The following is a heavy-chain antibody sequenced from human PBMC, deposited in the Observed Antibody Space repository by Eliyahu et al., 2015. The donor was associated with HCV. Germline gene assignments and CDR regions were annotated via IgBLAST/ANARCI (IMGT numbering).Heavy chain of an antibody. V-gene: IGHV3-23*01. Sequence: EVQLLESGGDLVQPGGSLRLSCAASGFTFSSFGMSWVRQAPGKGLGWVAGTTGSGDFTSYSDSVKGRFTISRDNSKDTLYLQVSSLRDEDTAVYYCARRFASGDWNQMFDPWGQGTRVTVSS. CDR3: ARRFASGDWNQMFDP. CDR2: TTGSGDFT. CDR1: GFTFSSFG. D-gene: IGHD2-21*02. J-gene: IGHJ5*02.